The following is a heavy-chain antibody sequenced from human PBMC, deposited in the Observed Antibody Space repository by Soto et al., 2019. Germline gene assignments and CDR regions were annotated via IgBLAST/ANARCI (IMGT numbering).Heavy chain of an antibody. J-gene: IGHJ4*02. Sequence: RWGSLRLSRAASGFSVSGNYMSWVRQAPGKGLEWVSVIYSGGTTYYADSVKGRFTISRDNSKNTLYLQMNSLSAEDTAVYYCARVWLVWAQGTLVTVSA. D-gene: IGHD6-19*01. CDR3: ARVWLV. CDR1: GFSVSGNY. V-gene: IGHV3-53*01. CDR2: IYSGGTT.